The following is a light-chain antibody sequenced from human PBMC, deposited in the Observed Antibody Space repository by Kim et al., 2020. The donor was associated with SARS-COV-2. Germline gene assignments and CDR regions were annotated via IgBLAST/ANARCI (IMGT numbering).Light chain of an antibody. J-gene: IGLJ3*02. CDR1: KLGDKY. Sequence: SYELTQPPSVSVPPGQTASITCSGDKLGDKYASWYQQKPGQSPVLVLYEDSKRPSGIPERFSGSNSGNTATLTISGTQTSDEADYYCQAWDSDTEVFGGGTKLTVL. CDR2: EDS. CDR3: QAWDSDTEV. V-gene: IGLV3-1*01.